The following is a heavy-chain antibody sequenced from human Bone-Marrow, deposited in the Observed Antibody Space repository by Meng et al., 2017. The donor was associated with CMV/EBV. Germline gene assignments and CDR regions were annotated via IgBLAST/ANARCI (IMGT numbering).Heavy chain of an antibody. CDR3: ARERAWCWELPFLFGY. CDR1: GFTFSSYA. Sequence: GGSLRLSCAASGFTFSSYAMSWVRQAPGKGLEWVSAISGSGGSTYYADSVKGRFTISRDNSKYTLYLQMNNLRAGDTAVYYCARERAWCWELPFLFGYWGQGTLVTVSS. CDR2: ISGSGGST. J-gene: IGHJ4*02. V-gene: IGHV3-23*01. D-gene: IGHD3-10*01.